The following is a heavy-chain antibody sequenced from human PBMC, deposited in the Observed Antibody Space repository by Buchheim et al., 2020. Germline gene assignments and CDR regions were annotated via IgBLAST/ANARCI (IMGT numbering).Heavy chain of an antibody. CDR2: IFYSGNT. Sequence: QVQLQESGPGQVKPSETLSLTCTVSGGSISSDYWSWIRQSPGKGLEWIGCIFYSGNTHYNPSLKSRVTISSDKSTNKFSLKLNAVTAADTAVYYCARGSGNSWHLLHWGQGTL. V-gene: IGHV4-59*01. CDR1: GGSISSDY. D-gene: IGHD6-13*01. CDR3: ARGSGNSWHLLH. J-gene: IGHJ1*01.